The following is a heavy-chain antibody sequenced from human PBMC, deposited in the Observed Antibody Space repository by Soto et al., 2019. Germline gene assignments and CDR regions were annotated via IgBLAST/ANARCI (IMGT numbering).Heavy chain of an antibody. D-gene: IGHD3-16*02. CDR3: ARQRRLGELSLYYFDY. Sequence: SETLSLTCTVSGGSISSSSYYWGWIRQPPGKGLEWIGSIYYSGSTYYNPSLKSRVPISVDTSKNQFSLKLSSVTAADTAVYYCARQRRLGELSLYYFDYWGQGTLVTVSS. V-gene: IGHV4-39*01. J-gene: IGHJ4*02. CDR2: IYYSGST. CDR1: GGSISSSSYY.